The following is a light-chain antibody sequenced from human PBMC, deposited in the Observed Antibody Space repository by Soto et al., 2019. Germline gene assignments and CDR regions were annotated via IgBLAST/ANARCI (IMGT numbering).Light chain of an antibody. V-gene: IGLV2-8*01. Sequence: QSALTQPPSASGSPGKSVTISCTGTSSDVGGYNYVSWYQHHPGKAPKLMTYEVSKRPSGVPDRFSGSKSGNTASLTVSGLQAEDEADYYCSSYAGSTNLYVFGTGTKVTVL. CDR1: SSDVGGYNY. CDR3: SSYAGSTNLYV. CDR2: EVS. J-gene: IGLJ1*01.